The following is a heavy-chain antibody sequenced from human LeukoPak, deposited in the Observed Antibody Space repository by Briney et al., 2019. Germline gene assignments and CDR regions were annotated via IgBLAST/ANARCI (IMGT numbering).Heavy chain of an antibody. Sequence: ASVKVSXKASGGTFSSYAISWVRQAPGQGLEWMGGIIPIFGTANYAQKFQGRVTITADESTSTAYMELSSLRSEDTAVYYCAREYDFWSGPLVYWGQGTLVTVSS. V-gene: IGHV1-69*01. CDR2: IIPIFGTA. D-gene: IGHD3-3*01. CDR3: AREYDFWSGPLVY. J-gene: IGHJ4*02. CDR1: GGTFSSYA.